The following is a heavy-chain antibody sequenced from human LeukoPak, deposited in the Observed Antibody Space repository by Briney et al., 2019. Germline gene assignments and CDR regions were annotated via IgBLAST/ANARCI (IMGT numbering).Heavy chain of an antibody. CDR2: IIPIFGTA. Sequence: ASVTVSCKASGGTFITYTINWVRQAPGQGLEWMGGIIPIFGTANYAQKFQGRITITTDDSTSTAYMELSSLRSEDTAVYYCATYMLRDNWNVHTFDSWGQGTLVTVSS. CDR1: GGTFITYT. CDR3: ATYMLRDNWNVHTFDS. V-gene: IGHV1-69*05. D-gene: IGHD1-1*01. J-gene: IGHJ4*02.